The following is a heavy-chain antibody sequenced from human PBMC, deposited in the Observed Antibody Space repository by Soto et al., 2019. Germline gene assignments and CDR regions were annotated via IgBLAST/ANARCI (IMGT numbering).Heavy chain of an antibody. Sequence: LSLTCTVSGGSISSYYWSWIRQPAGKGLEWIGRIYTSGSTNYNPSLKSRVTMSVDTSKNQFSLKLSSVTAADTAVYYCARGGYDSSGYYPFDYWGQGTLATVSS. V-gene: IGHV4-4*07. D-gene: IGHD3-22*01. CDR2: IYTSGST. CDR1: GGSISSYY. J-gene: IGHJ4*02. CDR3: ARGGYDSSGYYPFDY.